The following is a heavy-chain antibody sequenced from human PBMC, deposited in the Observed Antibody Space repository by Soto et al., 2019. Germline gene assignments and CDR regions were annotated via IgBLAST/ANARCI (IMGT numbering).Heavy chain of an antibody. CDR1: GDSISTVDYF. CDR3: ARGRYCLTGRCFPNWFDS. Sequence: SETLSLTCSVSGDSISTVDYFWAWIRQPPGQALEYIGYIYKRTTTYYNPSFESRVAISLDTSKSQFSLNVASVTAADTAVYFCARGRYCLTGRCFPNWFDSWGQGTLVTVSS. CDR2: IYKRTTT. V-gene: IGHV4-30-4*01. D-gene: IGHD2-15*01. J-gene: IGHJ5*01.